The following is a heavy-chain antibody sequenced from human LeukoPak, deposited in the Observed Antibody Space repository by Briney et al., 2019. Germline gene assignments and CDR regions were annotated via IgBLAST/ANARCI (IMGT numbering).Heavy chain of an antibody. V-gene: IGHV4-34*01. CDR1: GGSFSGYY. CDR2: INHSGST. CDR3: ARGFGYSYGPTHPFDY. Sequence: PSETLSLTCAVYGGSFSGYYWSWIRQPPGKGLEWIGEINHSGSTNYNPSLKSRVTISVDTSKNQFSLKLSSVTAADTAAYYCARGFGYSYGPTHPFDYWGQGTLVTVSS. D-gene: IGHD5-18*01. J-gene: IGHJ4*02.